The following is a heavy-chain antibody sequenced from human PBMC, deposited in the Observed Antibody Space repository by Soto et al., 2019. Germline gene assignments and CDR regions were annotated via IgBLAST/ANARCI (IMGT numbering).Heavy chain of an antibody. J-gene: IGHJ6*03. CDR2: TYYRSRWYN. D-gene: IGHD1-7*01. CDR1: GDNVSSNSAA. Sequence: SQTLSLTCDISGDNVSSNSAAWNWIRLSPSRGLEWLARTYYRSRWYNDYAVSVRSRITVNPDTSKNQFSLQLTSVTPEDTAVYYCAGTTSHQWYYMDVWGKGTTVTVSS. V-gene: IGHV6-1*01. CDR3: AGTTSHQWYYMDV.